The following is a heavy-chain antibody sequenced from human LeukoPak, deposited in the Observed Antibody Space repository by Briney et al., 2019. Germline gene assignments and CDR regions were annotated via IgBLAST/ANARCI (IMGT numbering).Heavy chain of an antibody. CDR3: ARVPHAKIVVVIPGASAFDI. V-gene: IGHV3-21*01. Sequence: GGSLRLSCAASGFTFSSYSMNWVRQAPGKGLEWVSSITSSSSYIYYADSVKGRFTISRDNAKNSLYLQMNSLRAEDTAVYYCARVPHAKIVVVIPGASAFDIWGQGTMVTVSS. J-gene: IGHJ3*02. CDR1: GFTFSSYS. CDR2: ITSSSSYI. D-gene: IGHD3-22*01.